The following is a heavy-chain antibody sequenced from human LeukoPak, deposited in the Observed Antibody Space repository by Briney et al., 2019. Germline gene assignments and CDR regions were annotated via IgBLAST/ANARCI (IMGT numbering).Heavy chain of an antibody. J-gene: IGHJ6*03. CDR1: GFTLSSHW. Sequence: GGSLRLSCAASGFTLSSHWMGWVRQAPGKGLEWVSYISSSGSTIYYADSVKGRFTISRDNAKNSLYLQMNSLRAEDTAVYYCARTEGYYYYMDVWGKGTTVTVSS. D-gene: IGHD2-21*02. CDR3: ARTEGYYYYMDV. V-gene: IGHV3-48*04. CDR2: ISSSGSTI.